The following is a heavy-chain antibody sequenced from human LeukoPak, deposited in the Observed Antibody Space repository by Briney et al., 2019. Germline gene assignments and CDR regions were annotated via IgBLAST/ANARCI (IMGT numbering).Heavy chain of an antibody. CDR2: MDPSGSHK. CDR3: AIWTSGNY. V-gene: IGHV3-7*01. Sequence: GGSLRLSCAASEFIFNRSWMNWVRQAPGKGLEWVANMDPSGSHKRYVDSVKGRFTISKDNPGTSLYLDMYGLRAEDTAIYYCAIWTSGNYWGQLTIVTVSS. CDR1: EFIFNRSW. D-gene: IGHD1-1*01. J-gene: IGHJ4*02.